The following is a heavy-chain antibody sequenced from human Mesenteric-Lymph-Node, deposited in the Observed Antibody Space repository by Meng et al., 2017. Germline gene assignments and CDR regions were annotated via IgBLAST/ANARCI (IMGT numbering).Heavy chain of an antibody. Sequence: QVRLQESGPGLVRPSGTLSLTCVVSGGSIRSTNWWSWVRQPPGKGLEWLGEIFHTGSTSYSPSLKSRLIMSVDTSKNQLSLNLTSVTAADTAVYYCASLMTTYSYWGQGTLVTVSS. J-gene: IGHJ4*02. V-gene: IGHV4-4*02. CDR1: GGSIRSTNW. D-gene: IGHD4-11*01. CDR3: ASLMTTYSY. CDR2: IFHTGST.